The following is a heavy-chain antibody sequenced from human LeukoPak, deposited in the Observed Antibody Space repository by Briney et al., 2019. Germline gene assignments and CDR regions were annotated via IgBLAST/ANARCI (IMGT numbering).Heavy chain of an antibody. CDR3: ARGGSSWYYFDY. Sequence: GGSLRLSCAASGFTFSSYEMNWVRQAPGKGLEWVSYISSSGSTIYYADSVKGRFTISRDNAKNSLYLQMNSLRAEDTAVYYCARGGSSWYYFDYWGQGNLVTVSS. D-gene: IGHD6-13*01. V-gene: IGHV3-48*03. J-gene: IGHJ4*02. CDR2: ISSSGSTI. CDR1: GFTFSSYE.